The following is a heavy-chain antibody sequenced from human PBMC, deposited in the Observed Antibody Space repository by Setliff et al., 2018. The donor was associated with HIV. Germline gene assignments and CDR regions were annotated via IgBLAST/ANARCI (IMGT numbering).Heavy chain of an antibody. D-gene: IGHD2-15*01. Sequence: PSETLSLTCTVSGGSISSSHYYWGWIRQPPGKGLEWIGSVHYSGSTYYNPSLKSRGTISADTSKNQFSLKLSSVTAADTAVYFCARDVKLAYCSGGSCPRAYFSGLDVWGQGTTVTVSS. CDR2: VHYSGST. J-gene: IGHJ6*02. CDR1: GGSISSSHYY. CDR3: ARDVKLAYCSGGSCPRAYFSGLDV. V-gene: IGHV4-39*02.